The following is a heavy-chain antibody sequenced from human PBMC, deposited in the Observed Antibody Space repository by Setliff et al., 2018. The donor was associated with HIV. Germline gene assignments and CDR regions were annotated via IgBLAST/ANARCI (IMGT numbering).Heavy chain of an antibody. D-gene: IGHD6-19*01. CDR1: GSTLSELA. CDR2: FHPEDGEY. J-gene: IGHJ4*02. Sequence: ASVKVSCKVSGSTLSELAMHWVRQTPAKGLQWMGGFHPEDGEYNYAQKFQGRVTMTEDTSTDTAYMDLRSLRSEDTAIYYCAIITHSSGWWGWTYWGQGTLVTV. CDR3: AIITHSSGWWGWTY. V-gene: IGHV1-24*01.